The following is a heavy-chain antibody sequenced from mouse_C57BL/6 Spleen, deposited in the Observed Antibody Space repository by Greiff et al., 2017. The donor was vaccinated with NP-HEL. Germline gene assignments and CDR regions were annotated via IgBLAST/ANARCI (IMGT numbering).Heavy chain of an antibody. CDR1: GYTFTSYW. Sequence: QVQLQQPGAELVMPGASVKLSCKASGYTFTSYWMHWVKQRPGQGLEWIGEIDPSDSYTNYNQKFKGKSTLTVDKSSSTASMQLSSLTSEDSAVYYCARATMITKRRRAYYFDYWGQGTTLTVSS. CDR2: IDPSDSYT. D-gene: IGHD2-4*01. V-gene: IGHV1-69*01. CDR3: ARATMITKRRRAYYFDY. J-gene: IGHJ2*01.